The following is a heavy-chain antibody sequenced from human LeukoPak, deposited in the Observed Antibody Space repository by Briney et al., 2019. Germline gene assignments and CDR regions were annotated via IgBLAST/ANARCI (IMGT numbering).Heavy chain of an antibody. Sequence: SETLSLTCTVSGGSICSYYWSWIRQPPGKGLEWIGYIYYSGSTNYNPSLKSRVTISVDTSKNQFSLKLSSVTAADTAVYYCARGYSGYDRYFDYWGQGTLVTVSS. J-gene: IGHJ4*02. V-gene: IGHV4-59*08. CDR2: IYYSGST. D-gene: IGHD5-12*01. CDR1: GGSICSYY. CDR3: ARGYSGYDRYFDY.